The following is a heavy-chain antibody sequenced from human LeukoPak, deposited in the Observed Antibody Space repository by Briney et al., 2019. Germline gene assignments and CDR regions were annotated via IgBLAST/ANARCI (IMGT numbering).Heavy chain of an antibody. Sequence: GGSLRLSCAASGFTFSSYSMNWVRQAPGKGLESVSSISISNSYIYYADSVKGRFTISRDNAKNSLYLQMNSLRAEDTAVYYCARVEAAAVHLNYWGQGTLVTVSS. CDR2: ISISNSYI. CDR1: GFTFSSYS. V-gene: IGHV3-21*01. CDR3: ARVEAAAVHLNY. J-gene: IGHJ4*02. D-gene: IGHD6-13*01.